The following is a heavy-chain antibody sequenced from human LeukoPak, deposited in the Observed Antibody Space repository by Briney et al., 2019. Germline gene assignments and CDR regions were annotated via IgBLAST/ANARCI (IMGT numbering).Heavy chain of an antibody. V-gene: IGHV3-30*18. CDR2: ISYDGSHK. D-gene: IGHD4-17*01. Sequence: GRSLRLSCAASGITFRSYGMHWVRQAPGKGLEWVAVISYDGSHKYYADSVKGRFSFSRDNSKNTLYLQMNSLRADDTAVYYCAKGARGDTVTSIVGLNWFDPWGQGTLVTVSS. CDR3: AKGARGDTVTSIVGLNWFDP. J-gene: IGHJ5*02. CDR1: GITFRSYG.